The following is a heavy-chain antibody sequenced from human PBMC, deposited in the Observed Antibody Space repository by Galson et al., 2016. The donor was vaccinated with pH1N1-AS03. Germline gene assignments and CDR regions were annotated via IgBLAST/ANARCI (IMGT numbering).Heavy chain of an antibody. CDR1: GFSISSGA. V-gene: IGHV3-7*01. CDR3: ARTSGAYFGSAFDI. J-gene: IGHJ3*02. Sequence: SLRLSCAVSGFSISSGAMTWVRQAPGKGLEWVATINKDEDERYYMGSVKGRFTISRDNAKNSLYLQMNSLTAEDTAIYYCARTSGAYFGSAFDIWGQGTMVTVSS. CDR2: INKDEDER. D-gene: IGHD1-26*01.